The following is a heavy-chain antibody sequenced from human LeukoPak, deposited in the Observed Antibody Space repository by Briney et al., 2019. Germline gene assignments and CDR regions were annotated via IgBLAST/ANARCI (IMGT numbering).Heavy chain of an antibody. V-gene: IGHV4-59*08. J-gene: IGHJ5*02. CDR2: IEYSGGT. CDR3: ARVKYSSGSTSSWFDP. D-gene: IGHD3-10*01. CDR1: GGSISNYH. Sequence: PSGTLSLTCTVSGGSISNYHWSWFRQSPGTGLEWIGYIEYSGGTTYNSSLKSRVTISVDTSKSQFSLKLNSVTAADTDVYYCARVKYSSGSTSSWFDPWGQGTPVAVSS.